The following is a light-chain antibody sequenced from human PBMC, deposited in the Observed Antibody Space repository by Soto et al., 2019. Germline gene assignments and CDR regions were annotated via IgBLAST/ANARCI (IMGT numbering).Light chain of an antibody. CDR1: SSNIGAGYD. CDR3: QSYDSSLSGSRV. CDR2: GNS. V-gene: IGLV1-40*01. J-gene: IGLJ2*01. Sequence: QSVLTQPPSVSGAPGQRVTISCTGSSSNIGAGYDVHWYQQLPGTAPKLLIHGNSNRPSGVPDRFSGSMSGTSASLAITGLQAEDEADYYCQSYDSSLSGSRVFGGGTKLTVL.